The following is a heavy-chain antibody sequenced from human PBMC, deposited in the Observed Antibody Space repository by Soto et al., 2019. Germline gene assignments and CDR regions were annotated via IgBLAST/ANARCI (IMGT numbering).Heavy chain of an antibody. D-gene: IGHD2-21*01. Sequence: GGSLRLSCAASGFTFSSYSMNWVRQAPGKGLEWVSSISSSSSYIYYADSVKGRFTISRDNAMNSLYLQMNSLRAEDTAVYYCAPNMVVGGEDYWGQGTLVTVSS. J-gene: IGHJ4*02. CDR3: APNMVVGGEDY. V-gene: IGHV3-21*01. CDR1: GFTFSSYS. CDR2: ISSSSSYI.